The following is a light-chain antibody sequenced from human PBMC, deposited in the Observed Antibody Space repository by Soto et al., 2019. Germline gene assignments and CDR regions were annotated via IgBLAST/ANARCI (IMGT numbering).Light chain of an antibody. CDR3: QSYDSSLSGYVV. CDR2: GNS. J-gene: IGLJ2*01. V-gene: IGLV1-40*01. Sequence: QSVLTQPPSVSGAPGQRVTISCTGSSSNIGAGYDVHWYQQLPGTAPKLLIYGNSNRPSGVPDRFSGSKSGTSASLAITGLQAEDEADYNCQSYDSSLSGYVVFGGGTKVTVL. CDR1: SSNIGAGYD.